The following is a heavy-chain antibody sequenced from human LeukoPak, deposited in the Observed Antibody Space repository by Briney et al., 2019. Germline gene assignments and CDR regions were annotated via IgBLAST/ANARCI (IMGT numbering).Heavy chain of an antibody. V-gene: IGHV3-48*03. D-gene: IGHD3-10*01. CDR2: ISSSGSTI. J-gene: IGHJ6*04. CDR1: GFTFSSYE. Sequence: PGGSLRLSCAASGFTFSSYEMNWARQAPGKGLEWVSYISSSGSTIYYADSVKGRFTISRDNAKNALYLQMNSLRAEDTAVYYCARFGESLDVWGKGTTVTVSS. CDR3: ARFGESLDV.